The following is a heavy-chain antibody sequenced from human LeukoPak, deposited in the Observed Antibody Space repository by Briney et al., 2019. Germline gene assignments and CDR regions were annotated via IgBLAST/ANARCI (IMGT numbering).Heavy chain of an antibody. D-gene: IGHD4-23*01. CDR3: TRHSRDSGGAFQY. J-gene: IGHJ1*01. CDR1: GGSMSDYY. Sequence: SETLSLTRTVSGGSMSDYYWSWIRQPPGKGLEWIGYFDDSGSTNYNPSLKSRVTISVDTSKNQLSLKLNSATAADTAVYYCTRHSRDSGGAFQYWGQGTPVTVSS. V-gene: IGHV4-59*08. CDR2: FDDSGST.